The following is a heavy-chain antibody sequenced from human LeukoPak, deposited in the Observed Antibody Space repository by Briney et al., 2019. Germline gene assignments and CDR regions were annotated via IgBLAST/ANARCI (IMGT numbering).Heavy chain of an antibody. CDR1: GYTLTELA. CDR3: AAYSGYAAY. V-gene: IGHV1-24*01. CDR2: FDPEDVET. D-gene: IGHD5-12*01. Sequence: ASVKVSCKVSGYTLTELAIHWVRQAPGKGLEWMGGFDPEDVETIYAQKFQGRVTMTEDTYTDTAYMELSSLRSEDTAVYYCAAYSGYAAYWGQGTLVSVSS. J-gene: IGHJ4*02.